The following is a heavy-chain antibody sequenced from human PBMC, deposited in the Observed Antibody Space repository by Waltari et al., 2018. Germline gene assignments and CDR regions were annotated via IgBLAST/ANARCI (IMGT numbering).Heavy chain of an antibody. D-gene: IGHD3-16*01. Sequence: EVQLVESGGGLVKPGGSLRLSCAASGFTFSSYSMNWVRQAPGKGLEWVSSISSSSSYIYYADSVKGRFTISRDNAKNSLYLQMNSLRAEDTAVYYCARDDRSYAPAAPTDYWGQGTLVTVSS. CDR1: GFTFSSYS. V-gene: IGHV3-21*01. J-gene: IGHJ4*02. CDR3: ARDDRSYAPAAPTDY. CDR2: ISSSSSYI.